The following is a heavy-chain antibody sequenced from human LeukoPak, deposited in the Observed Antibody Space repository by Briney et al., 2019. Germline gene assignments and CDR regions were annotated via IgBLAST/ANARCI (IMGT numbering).Heavy chain of an antibody. CDR1: GYTFTSYE. CDR2: MNPNSGNT. V-gene: IGHV1-8*03. J-gene: IGHJ3*02. Sequence: ASVKVSCKASGYTFTSYEINWVRQATGQGLEWMGWMNPNSGNTGYAQKFQGRVTITRNTSISTAYMELSSLRSEDAAVYYCASTKSIRFLEDPVAFDIWGQGTMVTVSS. CDR3: ASTKSIRFLEDPVAFDI. D-gene: IGHD3-3*01.